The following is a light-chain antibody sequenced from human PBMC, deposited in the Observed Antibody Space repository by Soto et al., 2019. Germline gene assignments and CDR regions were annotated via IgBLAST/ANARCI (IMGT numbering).Light chain of an antibody. CDR1: SSNIAGNA. CDR2: SDN. Sequence: SALTQPPSASGTPGQRVAISCSGSSSNIAGNAVNWFQQLPGTAPKLLIYSDNHRPSGVPDRFSGSKSGTSASLAISGLQSEDEADYYCATWADSLNTYVFGTGTKVTVL. J-gene: IGLJ1*01. V-gene: IGLV1-44*01. CDR3: ATWADSLNTYV.